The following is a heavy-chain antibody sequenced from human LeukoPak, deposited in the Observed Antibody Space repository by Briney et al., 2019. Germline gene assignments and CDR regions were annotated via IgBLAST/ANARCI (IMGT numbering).Heavy chain of an antibody. D-gene: IGHD1-1*01. V-gene: IGHV3-23*01. CDR1: GFTFTQIG. CDR2: IGGGGSDT. Sequence: EPGGSLRLSCAVSGFTFTQIGMGWVRQAPGKGLEWVAAIGGGGSDTKYTDSVKGRFTLSRDISKNTLYLQMDSLRAEDTAVYFCTKDVFHWAFDIWGPGTLVTVSS. J-gene: IGHJ3*02. CDR3: TKDVFHWAFDI.